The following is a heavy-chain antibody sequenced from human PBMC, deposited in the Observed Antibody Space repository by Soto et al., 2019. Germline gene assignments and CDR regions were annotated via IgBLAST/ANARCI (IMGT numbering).Heavy chain of an antibody. J-gene: IGHJ6*02. D-gene: IGHD5-18*01. Sequence: ASVKVSCKASGYTFTSYSMHWVRQAPGQGLEWMGIINPSRGSTNYAQKFQGRVTITTDTSTSTVYMELSSLRSEDTAVYYCATVQYCESGRGYTAMMDVWGQGTTVTVSS. CDR1: GYTFTSYS. CDR3: ATVQYCESGRGYTAMMDV. CDR2: INPSRGST. V-gene: IGHV1-46*01.